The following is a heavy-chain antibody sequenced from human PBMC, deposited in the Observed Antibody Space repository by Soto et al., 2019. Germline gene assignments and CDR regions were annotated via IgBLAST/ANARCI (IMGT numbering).Heavy chain of an antibody. CDR2: IYYSGST. D-gene: IGHD3-9*01. J-gene: IGHJ4*02. CDR3: AGYDILTGYYSPLGY. Sequence: PSETLSLTCTVSGGSISSYYWSWIRQPPGKGLEWIGYIYYSGSTNYNPSLKSRVTISVDTSKNQFSLKLSSVTAADTAVYYCAGYDILTGYYSPLGYWGQGTLVTVSS. CDR1: GGSISSYY. V-gene: IGHV4-59*08.